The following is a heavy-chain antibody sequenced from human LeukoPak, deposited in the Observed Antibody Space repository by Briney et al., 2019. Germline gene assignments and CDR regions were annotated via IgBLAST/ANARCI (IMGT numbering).Heavy chain of an antibody. CDR2: IYYSGST. J-gene: IGHJ4*02. D-gene: IGHD3-3*01. CDR3: ARVFGVYDFWSGYSVGHFDY. V-gene: IGHV4-59*11. Sequence: SETLSLTCTVSGGSISSHYWSWIRQPPGKGLEWIGYIYYSGSTNYNPSLKSRVAISVDTSKNQFSLKLSSVTAADTAVYYCARVFGVYDFWSGYSVGHFDYWGQGTLVTVSS. CDR1: GGSISSHY.